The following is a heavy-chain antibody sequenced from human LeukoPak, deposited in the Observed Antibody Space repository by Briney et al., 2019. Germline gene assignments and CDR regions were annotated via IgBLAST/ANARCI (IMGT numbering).Heavy chain of an antibody. Sequence: RGSLRLSCAASGFTFSDYYMSWIRQAPGKGLEWVSYISSSGSTIYYADSVKGRFTISRDNAKNSLYLQMNSLRAEDTAVYYCARDRTYQLLHGFDPWGQGILVTVSS. CDR3: ARDRTYQLLHGFDP. J-gene: IGHJ5*02. D-gene: IGHD2-2*01. CDR1: GFTFSDYY. V-gene: IGHV3-11*04. CDR2: ISSSGSTI.